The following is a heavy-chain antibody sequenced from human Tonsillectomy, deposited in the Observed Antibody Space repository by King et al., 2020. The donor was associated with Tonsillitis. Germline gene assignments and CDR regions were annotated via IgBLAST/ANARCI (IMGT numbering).Heavy chain of an antibody. CDR3: ATRGVKADYYDSSGYYSELDY. V-gene: IGHV1-69*09. Sequence: QLVQSGAEVKKPGSSVKVSCKASGGTFNSYAISWVRQAPGQGLEWMGRIIPILGIPNYAQKFQGRVTITADKSTSTAYMELSSLRSEDTAVCYCATRGVKADYYDSSGYYSELDYWGQGTLVTVSS. D-gene: IGHD3-22*01. J-gene: IGHJ4*02. CDR1: GGTFNSYA. CDR2: IIPILGIP.